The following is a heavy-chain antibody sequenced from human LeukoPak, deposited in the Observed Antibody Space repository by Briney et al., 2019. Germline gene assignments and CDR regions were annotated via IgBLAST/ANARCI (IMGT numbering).Heavy chain of an antibody. D-gene: IGHD3-9*01. Sequence: GGSLRLSCTASGFTLRSFSMNWVRQAPGKGLEWVSHISPSSDIISYADSVKGRFTISRDNAKNSLYLHMNSLRADDMAVYYCVRDNDWAFDYWGQGTLVPVSS. CDR2: ISPSSDII. CDR1: GFTLRSFS. V-gene: IGHV3-48*01. J-gene: IGHJ4*02. CDR3: VRDNDWAFDY.